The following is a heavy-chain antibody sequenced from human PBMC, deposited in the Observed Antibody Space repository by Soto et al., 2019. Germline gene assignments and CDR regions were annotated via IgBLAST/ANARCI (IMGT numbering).Heavy chain of an antibody. J-gene: IGHJ4*02. CDR2: ISYDGSNK. D-gene: IGHD5-12*01. CDR3: AKNLGYSGYEGSDY. CDR1: GFTFSSYG. V-gene: IGHV3-30*18. Sequence: GGSLRLSCAASGFTFSSYGLHWVRQAPGKGLEWVAVISYDGSNKYYADSVKGRFTISRDNSKNTLYLQMNSLRAEDTAVYYCAKNLGYSGYEGSDYWGQGTLVTVSS.